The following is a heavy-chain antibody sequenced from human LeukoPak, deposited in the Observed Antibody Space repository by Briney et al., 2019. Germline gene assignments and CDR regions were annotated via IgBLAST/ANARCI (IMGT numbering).Heavy chain of an antibody. Sequence: ASVKVSCKASGYTFTSYDINWVRQATGQGLEWMGWMNPNSGNTGYAQKFQGRISMTRDASISTAYMELSSLTSEDTAVYFCARERRRYFDSWGQGTLVTVSS. CDR3: ARERRRYFDS. CDR1: GYTFTSYD. CDR2: MNPNSGNT. V-gene: IGHV1-8*01. J-gene: IGHJ4*02.